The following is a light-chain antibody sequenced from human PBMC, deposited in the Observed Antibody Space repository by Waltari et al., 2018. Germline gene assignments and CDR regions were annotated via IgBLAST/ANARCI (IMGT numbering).Light chain of an antibody. CDR2: WAS. J-gene: IGKJ1*01. Sequence: DIVMTQSPDSLAVSLGERATINCKSGQSVLYSSNNKNDLAWYQQKPGQPPKLLISWASTRESGVPDRFSGSGSGTDFTLTISSLQAEDVAVYSCQQYYSTPWTFGQGTKVEIK. CDR3: QQYYSTPWT. V-gene: IGKV4-1*01. CDR1: QSVLYSSNNKND.